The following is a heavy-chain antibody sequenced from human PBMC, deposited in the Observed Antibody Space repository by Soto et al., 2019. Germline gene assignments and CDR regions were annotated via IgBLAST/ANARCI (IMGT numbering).Heavy chain of an antibody. CDR1: GFTFSSYS. Sequence: EVQLVESGGGLVQPGGSLRLSCAASGFTFSSYSMNWVRQAPGKGLEWVSYISSSSSTIYYADSVKGRFTISRDNAKNSLYLQMNSLRDKDTAVYYCARDLLHCGGDCYPDYWGQGTLVTVSS. CDR3: ARDLLHCGGDCYPDY. D-gene: IGHD2-21*02. CDR2: ISSSSSTI. V-gene: IGHV3-48*02. J-gene: IGHJ4*02.